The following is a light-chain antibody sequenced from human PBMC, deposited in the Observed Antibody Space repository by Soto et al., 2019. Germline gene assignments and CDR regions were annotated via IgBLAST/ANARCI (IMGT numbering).Light chain of an antibody. Sequence: EILMTQSPATLSVSPGERATLSCRASQSVSSNFAWYQQKPGQAPRLLIYGASTRATGIPARFSGSGSGTEFTPIISSLQSEDVAVYYYQQYNNWPPLTFGGGTKVEIK. J-gene: IGKJ4*01. CDR1: QSVSSN. CDR3: QQYNNWPPLT. V-gene: IGKV3-15*01. CDR2: GAS.